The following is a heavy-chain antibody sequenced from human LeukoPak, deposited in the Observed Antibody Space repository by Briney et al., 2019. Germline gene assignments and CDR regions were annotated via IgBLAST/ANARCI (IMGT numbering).Heavy chain of an antibody. V-gene: IGHV5-51*01. CDR1: GYGFTSYW. CDR2: IYPGDSDT. Sequence: GESLKISCKGSGYGFTSYWIGWVRQMPGKGLEWMGIIYPGDSDTRYSPSFQGQVTISADKSISTAYLQWSSLKASDTAMYYSARRAQQDAFDSWGQGTMVTVSS. CDR3: ARRAQQDAFDS. J-gene: IGHJ3*02.